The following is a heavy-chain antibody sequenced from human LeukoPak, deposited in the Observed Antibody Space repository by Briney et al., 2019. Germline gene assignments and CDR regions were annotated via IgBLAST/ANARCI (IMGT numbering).Heavy chain of an antibody. Sequence: PGGSLRLSCAASGFTVSSNYMSWVRQAPGKGLEWVSVIYSGGSTYYADSVKGRFTISRDNSKNTLYLQMNSLRAEDTAVYYCARAPRVDYMDVWGKGTTVTVSS. D-gene: IGHD2-15*01. V-gene: IGHV3-53*01. CDR3: ARAPRVDYMDV. CDR1: GFTVSSNY. J-gene: IGHJ6*03. CDR2: IYSGGST.